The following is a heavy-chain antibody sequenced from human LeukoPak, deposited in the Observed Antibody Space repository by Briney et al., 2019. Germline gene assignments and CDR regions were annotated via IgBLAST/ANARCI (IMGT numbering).Heavy chain of an antibody. CDR2: INPNSGGT. J-gene: IGHJ4*02. CDR3: ARGATYYYDSSGYYSNDYFDY. CDR1: GYTFTGYY. Sequence: ASVKVSCKASGYTFTGYYMHWVRQAPGQGLEWMGWINPNSGGTNYAQKLQGWVTMTRDTSISTAYMELSRLRSDDTAVYYCARGATYYYDSSGYYSNDYFDYWGQGTLVTVSS. D-gene: IGHD3-22*01. V-gene: IGHV1-2*04.